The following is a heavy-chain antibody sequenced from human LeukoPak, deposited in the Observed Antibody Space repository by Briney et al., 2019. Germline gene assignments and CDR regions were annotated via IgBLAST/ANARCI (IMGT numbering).Heavy chain of an antibody. J-gene: IGHJ4*02. Sequence: PGGSLRLSCAASGFTFSSYAMSWVRQAPGKGLEWVSAISGSGGSTYYADSVKGRFTISRDNSNNTLYLQMNSLRAEDTAVYYCAKLNDFWGGYSDYWGQGTLVTVSS. CDR2: ISGSGGST. D-gene: IGHD3-3*01. CDR1: GFTFSSYA. CDR3: AKLNDFWGGYSDY. V-gene: IGHV3-23*01.